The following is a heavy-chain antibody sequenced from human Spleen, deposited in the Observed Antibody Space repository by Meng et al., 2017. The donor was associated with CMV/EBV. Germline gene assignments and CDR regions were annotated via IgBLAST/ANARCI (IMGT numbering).Heavy chain of an antibody. CDR2: IYYSGST. Sequence: GSLRLSCTVSGGSVSSGSYYWSWIRQPPGKGLEWIGYIYYSGSTNYNPSLKSRVTISVDTSKNQFSLKLSSVTAADTAVYYCARRPWGGLDYWGQGALVTVSS. V-gene: IGHV4-61*01. D-gene: IGHD3-16*01. CDR1: GGSVSSGSYY. CDR3: ARRPWGGLDY. J-gene: IGHJ4*02.